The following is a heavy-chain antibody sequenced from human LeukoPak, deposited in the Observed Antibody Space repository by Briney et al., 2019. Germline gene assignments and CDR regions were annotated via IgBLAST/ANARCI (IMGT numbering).Heavy chain of an antibody. J-gene: IGHJ5*02. CDR2: MNPNSGNT. V-gene: IGHV1-8*03. CDR3: ARGRETWELLSLGLGH. D-gene: IGHD1-26*01. Sequence: ASVKVSCKASGYTFTSYDINWVRQATGQGLEWMGWMNPNSGNTGYAQKFQGRVTITRNTSISTAYMELSSLRSEDTAVYYCARGRETWELLSLGLGHWGQGTLVTVSS. CDR1: GYTFTSYD.